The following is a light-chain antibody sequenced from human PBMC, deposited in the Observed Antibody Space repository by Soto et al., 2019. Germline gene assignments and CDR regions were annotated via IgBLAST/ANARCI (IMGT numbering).Light chain of an antibody. CDR2: AAS. CDR3: QQGASSPRT. V-gene: IGKV1-12*01. CDR1: QAVSTW. Sequence: DIQMTQSPSSVSASVGDTVTITCRASQAVSTWLAWYQQKPGGAPKLLIYAASTLQSGVPSRFSGSGSGTDFTLTIRSLQPEDFATYYCQQGASSPRTFGGGTKVDIK. J-gene: IGKJ4*01.